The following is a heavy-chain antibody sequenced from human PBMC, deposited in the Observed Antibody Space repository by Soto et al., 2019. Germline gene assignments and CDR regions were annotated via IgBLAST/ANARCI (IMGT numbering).Heavy chain of an antibody. V-gene: IGHV3-15*01. CDR2: IKSKSEAATR. J-gene: IGHJ4*02. Sequence: GGSLRLSCAASGFTFTDAWMSWVRQAPGKGLEWVGRIKSKSEAATRDFAAPVKGRFAISRDDSKNTVFLQMNSLKIEDSGVYYCASGTGKSDFDYWGLGILVTVSS. D-gene: IGHD2-2*01. CDR3: ASGTGKSDFDY. CDR1: GFTFTDAW.